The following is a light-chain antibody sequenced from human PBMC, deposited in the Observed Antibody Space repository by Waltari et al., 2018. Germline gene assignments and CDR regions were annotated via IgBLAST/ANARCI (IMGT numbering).Light chain of an antibody. CDR2: SPA. Sequence: QSVLTQPPSASGTPGRRVTISCAGSSSNIGSNSVNWYQQLPGTPPKLLFYSPAHRPSGLPDRLSGSKSGTSASLAISGLQSEDEADYYCAAWDDTLNGWVFGGGTKLTVL. J-gene: IGLJ3*02. V-gene: IGLV1-44*01. CDR1: SSNIGSNS. CDR3: AAWDDTLNGWV.